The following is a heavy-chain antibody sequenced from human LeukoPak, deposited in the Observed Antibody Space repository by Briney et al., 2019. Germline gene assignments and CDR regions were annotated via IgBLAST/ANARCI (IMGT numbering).Heavy chain of an antibody. Sequence: GGSLRLSCAASGFTFSSYAMSWVRQAPGKGLEWVSAISGSGGSTYYADSVKGRFTISRDNSKNTLYLQMNSLRAEDTAVYYCASITMVRGVHVSSDYWGQGTLVTVSS. D-gene: IGHD3-10*01. CDR2: ISGSGGST. V-gene: IGHV3-23*01. J-gene: IGHJ4*02. CDR1: GFTFSSYA. CDR3: ASITMVRGVHVSSDY.